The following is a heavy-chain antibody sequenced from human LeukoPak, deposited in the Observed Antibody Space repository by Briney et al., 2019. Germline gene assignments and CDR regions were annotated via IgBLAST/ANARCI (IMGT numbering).Heavy chain of an antibody. D-gene: IGHD1-14*01. CDR1: GFTFGNSW. Sequence: GGSLRLSCAASGFTFGNSWVHWVRQAPGKGLVRVSLINADGSTATYADSVKGRFTISRDNARNTLSLQMNSLTIEDTAVHYCVVVVEPPDSDGFDVWGQGTMITVSS. J-gene: IGHJ3*01. CDR2: INADGSTA. CDR3: VVVVEPPDSDGFDV. V-gene: IGHV3-74*01.